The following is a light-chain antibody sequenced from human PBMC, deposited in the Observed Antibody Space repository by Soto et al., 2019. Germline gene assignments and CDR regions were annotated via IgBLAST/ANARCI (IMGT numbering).Light chain of an antibody. CDR3: QHYGGMWT. V-gene: IGKV1-5*01. J-gene: IGKJ1*01. Sequence: DIQMTHAPSTLSANVGDRVTITCRASQSITNRLAWYQQKPGEAPKVLIYDASNLESGVPSRFSGRGFGTEFILTISSLQPDDFAMYWCQHYGGMWTFAQGTKVDIK. CDR1: QSITNR. CDR2: DAS.